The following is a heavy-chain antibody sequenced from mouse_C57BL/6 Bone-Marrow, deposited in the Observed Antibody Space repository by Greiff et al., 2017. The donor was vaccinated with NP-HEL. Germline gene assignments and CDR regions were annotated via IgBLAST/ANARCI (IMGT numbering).Heavy chain of an antibody. J-gene: IGHJ3*01. CDR1: GYTFTDYY. D-gene: IGHD2-3*01. V-gene: IGHV1-19*01. Sequence: VQLQQSGPVLVKPGASVKMSCKASGYTFTDYYMNWVKQSHGKSLEWIGVINPYNGGTSYNQKFKGKATLTVDKSSSTAYMELNSLTSEESAVYYCAIEDGYYEVAYGGKGTLVTVSA. CDR2: INPYNGGT. CDR3: AIEDGYYEVAY.